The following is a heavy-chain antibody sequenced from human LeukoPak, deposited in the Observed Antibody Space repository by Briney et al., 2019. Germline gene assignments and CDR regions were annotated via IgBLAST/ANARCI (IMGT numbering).Heavy chain of an antibody. D-gene: IGHD3-10*01. V-gene: IGHV5-51*01. Sequence: GESLKISCKGSGYSFTGYWIGWVRQMPGKGLEWMGIIYPGDSDTRYSPSFQGQVTISADKSISTAYLQWSSLKASDTAMYYCARLGFGEPLGYYYYGMDVWGKGTTVTVSS. CDR2: IYPGDSDT. J-gene: IGHJ6*04. CDR1: GYSFTGYW. CDR3: ARLGFGEPLGYYYYGMDV.